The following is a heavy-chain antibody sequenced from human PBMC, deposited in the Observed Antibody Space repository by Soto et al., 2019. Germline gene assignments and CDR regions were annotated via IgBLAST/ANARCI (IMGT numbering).Heavy chain of an antibody. V-gene: IGHV3-23*01. J-gene: IGHJ4*02. Sequence: EVQLLESGGGLVQPGGSLRLSCAASGFTFSTYTMSWVRQAPGKGLEWVSVISGSGGSPSYADSVQGRFTISRDNPKNTLYLQMNSLRAEDTAMYYCAKARCSTTSCYVPDYWGQGTLVTVSS. D-gene: IGHD2-2*01. CDR3: AKARCSTTSCYVPDY. CDR1: GFTFSTYT. CDR2: ISGSGGSP.